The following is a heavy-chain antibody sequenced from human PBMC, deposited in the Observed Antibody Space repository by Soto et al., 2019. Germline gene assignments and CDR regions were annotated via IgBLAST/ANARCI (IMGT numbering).Heavy chain of an antibody. CDR2: LSGSGGDT. CDR1: GFTFSNYA. V-gene: IGHV3-23*01. D-gene: IGHD6-19*01. Sequence: EVQLLESGGGLVQPGGSLRVSCAASGFTFSNYAMGWVRQAPGKGLEWVSSLSGSGGDTYYADSVKGRFTISSDNSKNTLYLQMSSLRAEDTAVYYCAKIYATLAGTFDYWGQGILVIVSS. J-gene: IGHJ4*02. CDR3: AKIYATLAGTFDY.